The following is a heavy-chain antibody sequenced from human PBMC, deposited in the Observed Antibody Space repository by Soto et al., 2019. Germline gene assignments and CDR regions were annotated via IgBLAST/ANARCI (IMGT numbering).Heavy chain of an antibody. CDR2: ISGSCGST. J-gene: IGHJ6*02. CDR1: GFXFSSYA. V-gene: IGHV3-23*01. CDR3: AKDNSIFGVVNPPSDYYYGMDV. D-gene: IGHD3-3*01. Sequence: PXGXLRLSCASSGFXFSSYALNWVRHAPGNGLEFVSAISGSCGSTYYADSVKCHFTISRDNSKNTLYLHMDVLRPEDTAVYYCAKDNSIFGVVNPPSDYYYGMDVWGQGTTVTVSS.